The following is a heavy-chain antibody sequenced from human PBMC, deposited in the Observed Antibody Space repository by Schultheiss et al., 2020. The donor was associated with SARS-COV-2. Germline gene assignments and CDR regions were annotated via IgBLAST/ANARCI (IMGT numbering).Heavy chain of an antibody. D-gene: IGHD2-2*02. Sequence: GGSLRLSCAASGFTFSSYAMHWVRQAPGKGLEWVAVISYDGSNKYYADSVKGRFTISRDNSKNTLYLQMNSLRAEDTAIYYCARLSYVVEPAVIDDYWGQGALVTVSS. V-gene: IGHV3-30*04. CDR3: ARLSYVVEPAVIDDY. CDR1: GFTFSSYA. J-gene: IGHJ4*02. CDR2: ISYDGSNK.